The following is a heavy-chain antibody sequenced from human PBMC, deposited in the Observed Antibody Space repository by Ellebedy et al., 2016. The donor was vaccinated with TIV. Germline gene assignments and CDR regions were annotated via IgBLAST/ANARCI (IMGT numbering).Heavy chain of an antibody. CDR1: GGSFSGYY. V-gene: IGHV4-34*01. CDR3: ARDDSSGKYFDY. J-gene: IGHJ4*02. D-gene: IGHD3-22*01. CDR2: IKHSGST. Sequence: MPSETLSLTCAVYGGSFSGYYWSWIRQPPGKGLEWIGEIKHSGSTNYNPSLKSRVTISVDKSKNQFSLKLSSVTAADTAVYYCARDDSSGKYFDYWGQGTLVTVSS.